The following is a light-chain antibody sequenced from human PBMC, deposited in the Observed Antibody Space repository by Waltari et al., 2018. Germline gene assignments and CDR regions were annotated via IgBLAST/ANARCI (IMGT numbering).Light chain of an antibody. CDR1: QTVSSP. J-gene: IGKJ2*01. Sequence: EIVMTQSPATLSVSPGERAILSCRASQTVSSPLAWYQQKPGQAPRLLIYGASTRATGIPARFSCSGSGTDSTLTISSLQSEDFAVYYCQQCNNWPYTFGQGTRLEIK. CDR3: QQCNNWPYT. V-gene: IGKV3-15*01. CDR2: GAS.